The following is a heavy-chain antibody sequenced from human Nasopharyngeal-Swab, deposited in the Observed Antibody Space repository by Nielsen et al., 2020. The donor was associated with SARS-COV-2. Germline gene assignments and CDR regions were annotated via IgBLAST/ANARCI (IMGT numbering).Heavy chain of an antibody. V-gene: IGHV3-30-3*01. CDR2: ISYDGSNK. CDR3: ARDLSYYDSSGYPGDY. D-gene: IGHD3-22*01. J-gene: IGHJ4*02. Sequence: VRQAPGKGLEWVAVISYDGSNKYYADSVKGRFTISRDNSKNTLYLQMNSLRAEDTAVCYCARDLSYYDSSGYPGDYWGQGTRVTVSS.